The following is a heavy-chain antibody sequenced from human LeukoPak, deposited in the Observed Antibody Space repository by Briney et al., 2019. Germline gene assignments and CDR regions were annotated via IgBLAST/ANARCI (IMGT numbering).Heavy chain of an antibody. J-gene: IGHJ3*02. V-gene: IGHV1-2*02. D-gene: IGHD2-2*01. CDR2: INPNSGGT. Sequence: GASVKVSCKASGYTFTGYYMHWVRQAPGQGLEWMGWINPNSGGTNYAQKFQGRVTMTRDTSISTAYMELRSLRSDDTAVYYCAREDVVPAAGDAFDIWGQGTMVTVSS. CDR3: AREDVVPAAGDAFDI. CDR1: GYTFTGYY.